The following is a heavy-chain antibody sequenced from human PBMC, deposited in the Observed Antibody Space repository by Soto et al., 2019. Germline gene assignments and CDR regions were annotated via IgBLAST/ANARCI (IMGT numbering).Heavy chain of an antibody. CDR3: ARLTVNIRTFYSGLKTHCFDY. CDR2: IYYSGST. Sequence: SETLSLTCAVSGDSMSSSDYYWGWIRQPPGKGLEWIGSIYYSGSTYYNPSLQSRVAISVDTSKNQFSLKLKSVTAAETAIYYCARLTVNIRTFYSGLKTHCFDYWGQGAPVTVSS. CDR1: GDSMSSSDYY. J-gene: IGHJ4*02. V-gene: IGHV4-39*01. D-gene: IGHD6-19*01.